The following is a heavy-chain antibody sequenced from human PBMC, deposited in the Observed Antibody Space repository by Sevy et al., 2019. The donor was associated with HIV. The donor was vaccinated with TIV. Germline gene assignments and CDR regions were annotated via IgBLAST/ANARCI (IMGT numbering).Heavy chain of an antibody. CDR2: LSWNSGSI. Sequence: GGSLRLSCAASGFTFDDYAMHWVRQAPGKGLEWVSGLSWNSGSIGYADSVKGRFTISRDNAKNSLYLQMNSLRAEDTALYYCAKDIGEAAGYYFDYWGQGTLVTVSS. CDR3: AKDIGEAAGYYFDY. CDR1: GFTFDDYA. V-gene: IGHV3-9*01. D-gene: IGHD6-25*01. J-gene: IGHJ4*02.